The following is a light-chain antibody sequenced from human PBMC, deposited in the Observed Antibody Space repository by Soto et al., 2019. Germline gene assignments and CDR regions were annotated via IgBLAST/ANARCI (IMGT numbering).Light chain of an antibody. CDR3: QQSYSTPSIT. Sequence: DIQMTQAPSSLSASVGDRVNITCRASQNIRNSLNWYQQKPGEAPKLLISSTSSLQSGVPSRFSGSRTGKDFTLTISSLQPEDFASYYCQQSYSTPSITFGQGTRLEI. V-gene: IGKV1-39*01. J-gene: IGKJ5*01. CDR1: QNIRNS. CDR2: STS.